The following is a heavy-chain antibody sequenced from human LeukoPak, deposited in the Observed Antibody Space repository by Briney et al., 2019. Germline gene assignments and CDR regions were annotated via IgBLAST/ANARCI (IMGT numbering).Heavy chain of an antibody. J-gene: IGHJ6*03. Sequence: GGSLRLSCAASGLTFSSFSMNWVRQAPGKGLEWVSYISSSSDIIHYADSVKGRFPISRDNAKKSLYLEMNSLRAEDTAVYYCVRVRYSSSSHYMDVWGKGTTVTVSS. CDR3: VRVRYSSSSHYMDV. CDR2: ISSSSDII. V-gene: IGHV3-48*04. CDR1: GLTFSSFS. D-gene: IGHD6-6*01.